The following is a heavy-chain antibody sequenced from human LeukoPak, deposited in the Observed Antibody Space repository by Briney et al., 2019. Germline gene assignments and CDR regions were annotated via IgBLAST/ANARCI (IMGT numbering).Heavy chain of an antibody. D-gene: IGHD6-13*01. CDR2: INHSGST. CDR1: GGSFSGYY. J-gene: IGHJ5*02. V-gene: IGHV4-34*01. CDR3: ARDLSEAAAGRFDP. Sequence: SETLSLTCAVYGGSFSGYYWSWIRQPPGKGLEWIGEINHSGSTNYNPSLKSRVTISVDTSKNQFSLKLSSVTAADTAVYYCARDLSEAAAGRFDPWGQGTLVTVSS.